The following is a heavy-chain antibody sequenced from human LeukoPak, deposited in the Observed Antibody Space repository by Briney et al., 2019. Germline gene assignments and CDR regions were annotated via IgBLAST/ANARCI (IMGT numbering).Heavy chain of an antibody. CDR2: IYYSGST. CDR3: ARDRQYYDFWSGYPNYYYYGVGV. CDR1: GGSISSYY. J-gene: IGHJ6*02. D-gene: IGHD3-3*01. Sequence: TSETLSLTCTVSGGSISSYYWSWIRQPPGKGLGWIGYIYYSGSTNYNPSLKSRVTISVDTSKNQFSLKLSSVTAADTAVYYCARDRQYYDFWSGYPNYYYYGVGVWGQGTTVTVSS. V-gene: IGHV4-59*01.